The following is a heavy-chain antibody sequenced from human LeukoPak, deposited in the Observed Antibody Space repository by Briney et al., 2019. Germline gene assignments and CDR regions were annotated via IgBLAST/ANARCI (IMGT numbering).Heavy chain of an antibody. J-gene: IGHJ4*02. Sequence: GGSLRLSCAASGFTFSNYWMHWVRQAPGRGLVWVSLINGDGTSTNYADSVKGRFTISRNNAKNTLYLQMNSLRVEDTAVYYCVRGNYFDYWGQGTLVTLSS. V-gene: IGHV3-74*01. CDR2: INGDGTST. CDR3: VRGNYFDY. CDR1: GFTFSNYW.